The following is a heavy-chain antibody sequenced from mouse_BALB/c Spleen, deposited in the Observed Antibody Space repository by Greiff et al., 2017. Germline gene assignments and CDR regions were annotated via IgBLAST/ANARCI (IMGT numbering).Heavy chain of an antibody. CDR1: GYTFTSYT. V-gene: IGHV1-4*01. CDR3: ASQLNPCYYFDY. J-gene: IGHJ2*01. Sequence: VKLVESGAELARPGASVKMSCKASGYTFTSYTMHWVKQRPGQGLEWIGYINPSSGYTNYNQKFKDKATLTADKSSSTAYMQLSSLTSEDSAVYYCASQLNPCYYFDYWGQGTTLTVSS. CDR2: INPSSGYT. D-gene: IGHD1-3*01.